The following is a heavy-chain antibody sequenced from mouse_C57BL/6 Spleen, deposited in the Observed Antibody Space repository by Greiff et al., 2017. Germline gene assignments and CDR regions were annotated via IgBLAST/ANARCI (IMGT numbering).Heavy chain of an antibody. CDR2: IRSKSNNYAT. D-gene: IGHD2-3*01. CDR3: VRHDYDGCYDAMDY. V-gene: IGHV10-1*01. J-gene: IGHJ4*01. CDR1: GFSFNTYA. Sequence: EVQLVESGGGLVQPKGSLKLSCAASGFSFNTYAMNWVRQAPGKGLEWVARIRSKSNNYATYYADSVKDRFTISRDDSESMLYLQMNNLKTEDTAMYYCVRHDYDGCYDAMDYWGQGTSVTVSS.